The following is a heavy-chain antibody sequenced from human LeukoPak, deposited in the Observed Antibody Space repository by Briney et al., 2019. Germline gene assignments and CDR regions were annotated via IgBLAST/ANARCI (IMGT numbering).Heavy chain of an antibody. CDR1: GGSVSSGSYY. V-gene: IGHV4-61*01. CDR2: INYSGST. Sequence: SETLSLTCTVSGGSVSSGSYYWNWIRQPLGKGLEWIGYINYSGSTNYNPSLKSRVTISVDTSKNQFSLKLSSVTAADTAVYYCARDLDLGAATSGMDVWGQGTTVTVSS. D-gene: IGHD2-15*01. CDR3: ARDLDLGAATSGMDV. J-gene: IGHJ6*02.